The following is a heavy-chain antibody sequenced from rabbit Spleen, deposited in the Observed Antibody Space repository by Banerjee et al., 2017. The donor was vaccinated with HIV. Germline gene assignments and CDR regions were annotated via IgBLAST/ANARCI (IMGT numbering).Heavy chain of an antibody. J-gene: IGHJ4*01. V-gene: IGHV1S45*01. CDR2: IYVGSSGT. CDR1: GFSFSRGYW. D-gene: IGHD6-1*01. CDR3: ARWSHVDYDSYDYASNL. Sequence: QQQLEESGGGLVKPEGSLTLTCKASGFSFSRGYWICWVRQAPGKGLEWIACIYVGSSGTWYASWVNGRFTISKTSSTTVTLQMTSLTAADTATYFCARWSHVDYDSYDYASNLWGPGTLVTVS.